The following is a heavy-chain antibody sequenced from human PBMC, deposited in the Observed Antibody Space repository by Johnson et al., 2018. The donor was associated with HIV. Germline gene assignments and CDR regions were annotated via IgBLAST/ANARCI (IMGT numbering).Heavy chain of an antibody. Sequence: MLLVESGGGVVQPGRSLRLSCAASGFTVSSTYMSWVRQAPGKGLEWLSVLYSDGRTYYADSVKGRFTISRDNAKNSLHLQMNSLRAEDTAFYYCAKDIEYSSSLGAFDIWGQGTMVTVSS. CDR1: GFTVSSTY. CDR3: AKDIEYSSSLGAFDI. CDR2: LYSDGRT. D-gene: IGHD6-6*01. V-gene: IGHV3-53*04. J-gene: IGHJ3*02.